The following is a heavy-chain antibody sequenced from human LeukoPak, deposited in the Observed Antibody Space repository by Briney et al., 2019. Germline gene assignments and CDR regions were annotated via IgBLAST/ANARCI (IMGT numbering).Heavy chain of an antibody. D-gene: IGHD3-16*01. CDR2: IYPDDSDT. CDR3: ARIWLRAFDI. J-gene: IGHJ3*02. Sequence: GESLKVSCKGSGYSFTNYWIAWLRQMPGKGLEWMGIIYPDDSDTRYSPSFQGQVTISADKSISTAYLQWSSLKASDTAMYYCARIWLRAFDIWGQGTMVTVSS. CDR1: GYSFTNYW. V-gene: IGHV5-51*01.